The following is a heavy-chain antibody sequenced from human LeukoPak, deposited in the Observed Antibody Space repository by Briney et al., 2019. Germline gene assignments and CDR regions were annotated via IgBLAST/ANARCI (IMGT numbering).Heavy chain of an antibody. J-gene: IGHJ6*02. CDR1: GGTFSSYA. D-gene: IGHD5-12*01. Sequence: ASVKVSCKASGGTFSSYAISWVRQAPGQGLEWMGRIIPIFGIANYAQKFQGRVTITADKSTSTAYMELSSLRSEDTAVYYCARADYSGYDSVYYGMDVWGQGTTVTVSS. CDR2: IIPIFGIA. V-gene: IGHV1-69*04. CDR3: ARADYSGYDSVYYGMDV.